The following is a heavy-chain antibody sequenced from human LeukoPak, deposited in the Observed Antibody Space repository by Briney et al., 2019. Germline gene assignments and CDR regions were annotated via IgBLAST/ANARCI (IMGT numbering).Heavy chain of an antibody. D-gene: IGHD2-2*01. Sequence: GESLKISCKGSGYSFTSYWIGWVRQMPGKGLERMGIIYPGDSDTRYSPSFQGQVTISADKSISTAYLQWSSLKASDTAMYYCARRTYCSSTSCYDAFDIWGQGTMVTVSS. V-gene: IGHV5-51*01. CDR1: GYSFTSYW. CDR2: IYPGDSDT. J-gene: IGHJ3*02. CDR3: ARRTYCSSTSCYDAFDI.